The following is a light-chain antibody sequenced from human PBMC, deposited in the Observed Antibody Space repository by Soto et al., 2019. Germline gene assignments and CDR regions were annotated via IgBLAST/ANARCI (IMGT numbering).Light chain of an antibody. CDR3: CSYGGSRNYV. Sequence: QSALTQPPSASGSPGQSVTISCTGTSSDIGGYNFVSWYRQHPGKAPQLLIYQVSQRPSGVPDRFSGSKSGNTASLTVSGLQAEAEADYYCCSYGGSRNYVFGTGTKVTVL. CDR2: QVS. V-gene: IGLV2-8*01. J-gene: IGLJ1*01. CDR1: SSDIGGYNF.